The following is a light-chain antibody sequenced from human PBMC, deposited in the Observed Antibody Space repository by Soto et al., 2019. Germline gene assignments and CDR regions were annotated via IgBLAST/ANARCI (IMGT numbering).Light chain of an antibody. CDR2: AAS. CDR1: QSVAANY. Sequence: EIVLSQSPGTVSLSPGERATLSCRASQSVAANYLAWYQQKPGQAPRLLIYAASTRATGIPARFSGSGSGTDFTLTISSLQSEDFAVYYCQRYNNWPSFGPGTKVDIK. J-gene: IGKJ3*01. V-gene: IGKV3-15*01. CDR3: QRYNNWPS.